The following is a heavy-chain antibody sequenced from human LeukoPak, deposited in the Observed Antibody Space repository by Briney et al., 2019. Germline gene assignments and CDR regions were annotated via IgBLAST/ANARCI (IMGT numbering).Heavy chain of an antibody. CDR2: INHSGST. CDR3: ARVAGDTAMVTVYYGMDV. J-gene: IGHJ6*02. V-gene: IGHV4-34*01. Sequence: SETLSLTCAVYGGSFSGYYWSWIRQPPGKGLEWIGEINHSGSTDYNPSLKSRVTISVDTSKNQFSLKLSSVTAADTAVYYCARVAGDTAMVTVYYGMDVWGQGTTVTVSS. D-gene: IGHD5-18*01. CDR1: GGSFSGYY.